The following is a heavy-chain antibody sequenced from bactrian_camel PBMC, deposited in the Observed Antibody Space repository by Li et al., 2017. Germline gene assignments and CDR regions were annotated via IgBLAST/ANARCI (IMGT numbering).Heavy chain of an antibody. CDR3: VRDLGPAGNTFAF. Sequence: HVQLVESGGGLVQPGGSLKLSCAASGFPFSGYWMYWLRQAPGKGLEWVSRINRDGTTTDYSDSMKGRFTISRDNAKNTVYLQMFNLKAEDTAVYYCVRDLGPAGNTFAFWGQGTQVTVS. CDR1: GFPFSGYW. J-gene: IGHJ6*01. CDR2: INRDGTTT. D-gene: IGHD5*01. V-gene: IGHV3S1*01.